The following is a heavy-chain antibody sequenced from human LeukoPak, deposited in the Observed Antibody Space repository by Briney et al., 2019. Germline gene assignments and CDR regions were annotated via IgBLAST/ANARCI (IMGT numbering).Heavy chain of an antibody. CDR3: AELGITMIGGV. V-gene: IGHV3-74*01. CDR2: INSDGSST. J-gene: IGHJ6*04. CDR1: GVTFSSFW. D-gene: IGHD3-10*02. Sequence: PGGSLRLSCAASGVTFSSFWMHCGPHAPGRGRVWVSRINSDGSSTRYADSVKGRLTISRDTAKNTLYLQTNSLRAEDTAVYYCAELGITMIGGVWGKGTTVTISS.